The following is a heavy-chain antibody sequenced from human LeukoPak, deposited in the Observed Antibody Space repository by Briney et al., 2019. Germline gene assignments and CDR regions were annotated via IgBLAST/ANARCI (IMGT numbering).Heavy chain of an antibody. CDR2: FYYSGST. J-gene: IGHJ4*02. D-gene: IGHD2-21*02. CDR1: GGAVTSFY. V-gene: IGHV4-59*08. Sequence: SETLSLTCSVSGGAVTSFYWSWIRQSPGKGLEWIGYFYYSGSTKYNPSLKSRVTMSGDTSKNQLSPKLRSVTAADTAMYYCARHRFASAVILDYWGQGDPVTVSS. CDR3: ARHRFASAVILDY.